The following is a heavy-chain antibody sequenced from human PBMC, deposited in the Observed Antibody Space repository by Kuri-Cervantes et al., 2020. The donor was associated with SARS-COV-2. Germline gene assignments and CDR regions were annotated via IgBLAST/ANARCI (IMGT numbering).Heavy chain of an antibody. J-gene: IGHJ6*03. CDR1: GFTFSSYS. V-gene: IGHV3-21*01. CDR2: ISSSSSYI. Sequence: GESLKISCAASGFTFSSYSMNWVRQAPGKGLEWVSSISSSSSYIYYADSVKGRFTISRDNAKNSLYLQMNSLRAEDTAVYYCARTVGKGWRWLDQGYYYYMDVWGKGTTVTVSS. D-gene: IGHD6-19*01. CDR3: ARTVGKGWRWLDQGYYYYMDV.